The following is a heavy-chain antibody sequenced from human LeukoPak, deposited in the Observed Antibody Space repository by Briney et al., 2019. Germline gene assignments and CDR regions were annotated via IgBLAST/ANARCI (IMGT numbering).Heavy chain of an antibody. CDR3: ARGRPWTTVTRYFDY. J-gene: IGHJ4*02. D-gene: IGHD4-17*01. Sequence: SETLSLTCAVYGGSFSGYYWSWIRQPPGKGLEWIGEINHSGSTNYNPSLKSRVTISVDTSKNQFSLKLSSVTAADTAVYYCARGRPWTTVTRYFDYWGQGTLVTVSS. CDR1: GGSFSGYY. CDR2: INHSGST. V-gene: IGHV4-34*01.